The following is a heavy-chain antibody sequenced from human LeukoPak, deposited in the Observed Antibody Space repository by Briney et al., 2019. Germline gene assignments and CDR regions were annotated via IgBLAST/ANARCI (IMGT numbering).Heavy chain of an antibody. CDR2: IYSGGST. D-gene: IGHD3-10*01. CDR1: GFTVSSNY. V-gene: IGHV3-66*02. Sequence: GGSLRLSCAASGFTVSSNYMSWVRQAPGKGLEWVSVIYSGGSTYYADSVKGRFTISRDNSKNTLYLQMNSLRAEDTAEYYCARDPPLYGSGSYYTPNDYYYYMDVWGKGTTVTVSS. CDR3: ARDPPLYGSGSYYTPNDYYYYMDV. J-gene: IGHJ6*03.